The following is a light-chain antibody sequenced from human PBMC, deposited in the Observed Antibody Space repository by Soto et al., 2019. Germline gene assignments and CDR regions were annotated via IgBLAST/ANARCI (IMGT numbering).Light chain of an antibody. CDR1: TSNIGRSI. J-gene: IGLJ1*01. V-gene: IGLV1-44*01. CDR2: GNN. CDR3: ATWDDGVFV. Sequence: QSVLTQSPSVSGTPGQRVTISCSGITSNIGRSIVSWYQQFPGAAPKVVIYGNNQRPSGVPVRFSASKSYTSASLAISGLQSEDEDASYCATWDDGVFVFGIGTKVTVL.